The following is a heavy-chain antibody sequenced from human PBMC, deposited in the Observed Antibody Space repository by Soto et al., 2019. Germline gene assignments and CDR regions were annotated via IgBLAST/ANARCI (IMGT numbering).Heavy chain of an antibody. CDR1: GFTFSNYA. Sequence: EVQLLESGGGLVQPGGSLRLSCAASGFTFSNYAVTWVRQAPGKGLEWVSTISGSGGSTYYADSVKGRFTISRDNSKNWLYVQMSSLGAKDTTGYDCAKDQGSGWYEIDYWGQGTLVTVSS. CDR2: ISGSGGST. D-gene: IGHD6-13*01. V-gene: IGHV3-23*01. J-gene: IGHJ4*02. CDR3: AKDQGSGWYEIDY.